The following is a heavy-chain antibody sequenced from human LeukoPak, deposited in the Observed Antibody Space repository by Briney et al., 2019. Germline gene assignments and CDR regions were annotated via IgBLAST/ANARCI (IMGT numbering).Heavy chain of an antibody. J-gene: IGHJ4*02. V-gene: IGHV1-18*01. CDR2: ISAYNGNT. D-gene: IGHD6-19*01. Sequence: ASVKVSCKASGYTFTSYGISWVRQAPGQGLEWMGWISAYNGNTNYAQKLQGRVTMTTDTSTSTAYMELRSLRSDDTAVYYCARDAPVYSSGWYKPGYWGQGTLVTVSS. CDR3: ARDAPVYSSGWYKPGY. CDR1: GYTFTSYG.